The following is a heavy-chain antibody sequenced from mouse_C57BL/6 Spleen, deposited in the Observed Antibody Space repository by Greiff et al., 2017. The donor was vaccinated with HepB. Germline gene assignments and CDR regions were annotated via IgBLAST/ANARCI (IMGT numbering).Heavy chain of an antibody. Sequence: EVQLVESRGGLVKPGGSLKLSCAASGFTFSSYTMSWVRQTPEKRLEWVATISGGGGNTYYPDSVKGRFTISRDNAKNTLYLQMSSLRSEDTALYYCARHLGDYYGSRKFAYWGQGTLVTVSA. J-gene: IGHJ3*01. CDR3: ARHLGDYYGSRKFAY. V-gene: IGHV5-9*01. CDR2: ISGGGGNT. CDR1: GFTFSSYT. D-gene: IGHD1-1*01.